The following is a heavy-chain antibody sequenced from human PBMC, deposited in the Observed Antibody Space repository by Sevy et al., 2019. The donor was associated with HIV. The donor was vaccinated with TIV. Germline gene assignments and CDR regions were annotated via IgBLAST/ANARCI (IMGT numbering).Heavy chain of an antibody. V-gene: IGHV3-21*01. D-gene: IGHD4-4*01. Sequence: GGSLRLSCAASGFTFSTYSMNWVRQAPGMGLEWVSSISSSSSYRYYADSVKGRFTISRDNAKTSLFLQMNSLRAEDTAVYYCARGYSNYLIDYWGQGTLVTVSS. J-gene: IGHJ4*02. CDR1: GFTFSTYS. CDR2: ISSSSSYR. CDR3: ARGYSNYLIDY.